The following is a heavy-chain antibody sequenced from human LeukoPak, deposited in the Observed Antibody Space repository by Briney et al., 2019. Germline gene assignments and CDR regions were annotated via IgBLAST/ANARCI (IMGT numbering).Heavy chain of an antibody. D-gene: IGHD5-18*01. V-gene: IGHV3-48*03. CDR1: GFTFSSYE. CDR3: ARGKRGFIYGSDF. J-gene: IGHJ4*02. CDR2: ISSGGNTI. Sequence: GGSLRLSCAASGFTFSSYEMNWVRQAPGKGLEWVSYISSGGNTIYYADSVKGRFSISRDNSKNTLSLQMNSLRVEDTALYYCARGKRGFIYGSDFWGQGTLVTVSS.